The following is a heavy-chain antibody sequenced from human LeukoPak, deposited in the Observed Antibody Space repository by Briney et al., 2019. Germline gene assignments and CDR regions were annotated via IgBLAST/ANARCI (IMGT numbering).Heavy chain of an antibody. CDR1: GGTFSSYA. CDR2: IIPILGTA. Sequence: ASVKVSCKASGGTFSSYAISWVRQAPGQGLEWMGGIIPILGTANYAQKFQGRVTITTDESTSTAYMELSSLRSEDTAVYYCAREVTEHSGAFDIWGQGTMVTVSS. D-gene: IGHD3-3*02. J-gene: IGHJ3*02. V-gene: IGHV1-69*05. CDR3: AREVTEHSGAFDI.